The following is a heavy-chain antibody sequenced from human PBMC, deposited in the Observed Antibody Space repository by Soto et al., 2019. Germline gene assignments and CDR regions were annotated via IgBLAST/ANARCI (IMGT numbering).Heavy chain of an antibody. CDR2: IYYSGST. CDR3: ARQWWELLGWFDP. D-gene: IGHD1-26*01. Sequence: LSLTCTVSGGSISSSSYYWGWIRQPPGKGLEWIGSIYYSGSTYYNPSLKSRVTISVDTSKNQFSLKLSSVTAADTAVYYCARQWWELLGWFDPWGQGTLVTVSS. J-gene: IGHJ5*02. CDR1: GGSISSSSYY. V-gene: IGHV4-39*01.